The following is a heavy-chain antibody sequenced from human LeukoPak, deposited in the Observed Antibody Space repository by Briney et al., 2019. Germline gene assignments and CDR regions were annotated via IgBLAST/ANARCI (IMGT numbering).Heavy chain of an antibody. J-gene: IGHJ4*02. D-gene: IGHD3-10*01. CDR2: IRSKANNYAT. Sequence: GGSLRLSCAASGFTFSGSTMHWVRQASGQGLEWVGHIRSKANNYATAYAASVKGRFTISRDDSKNTAYLQMNSLKTEDTAVYYYTRRAVDGRDYLFDYWGQGTPVTVSS. V-gene: IGHV3-73*01. CDR1: GFTFSGST. CDR3: TRRAVDGRDYLFDY.